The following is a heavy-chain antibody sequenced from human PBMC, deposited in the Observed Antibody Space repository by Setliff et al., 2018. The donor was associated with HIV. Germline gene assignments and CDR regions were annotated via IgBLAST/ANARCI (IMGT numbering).Heavy chain of an antibody. Sequence: GSLRLSCSGSEFTFGDYAMMWVRQAPGKGLEWVGFIRSKDYGGTTEYAASVKGSFTISRDDSKNSLYLQMNSLKTEDTAVYYCARGRLLWSGTYYYYYMDVWGKGTTVTVSS. CDR2: IRSKDYGGTT. V-gene: IGHV3-49*04. CDR1: EFTFGDYA. CDR3: ARGRLLWSGTYYYYYMDV. D-gene: IGHD3-10*01. J-gene: IGHJ6*03.